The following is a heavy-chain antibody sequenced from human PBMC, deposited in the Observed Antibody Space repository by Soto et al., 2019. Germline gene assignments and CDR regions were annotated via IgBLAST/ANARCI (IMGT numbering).Heavy chain of an antibody. CDR3: ATRTTFGVAPRDY. CDR1: GFTVSNNY. J-gene: IGHJ4*02. V-gene: IGHV3-66*01. Sequence: EVQLVESGGDLVQPGGSLRLSCAASGFTVSNNYMSWVRQAPGKGLEWVSVIYSGGNTYYADSVKGRFTISRDNSKNTLYLQMNSLRAEDTAVYYCATRTTFGVAPRDYWGQGTLVTVSS. CDR2: IYSGGNT. D-gene: IGHD3-3*01.